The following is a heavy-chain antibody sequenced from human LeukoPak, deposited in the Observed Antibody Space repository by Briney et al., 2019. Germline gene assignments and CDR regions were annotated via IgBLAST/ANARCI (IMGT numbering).Heavy chain of an antibody. V-gene: IGHV3-23*01. CDR1: GFTFSSYG. Sequence: PGGSLRLSCAASGFTFSSYGMSWVRQAPGKGLEWVSAISGSGGSTYYADSVKGRFTISRDNSKNTLYLQMNSLRAEDTAVYYCAKDGGPSGYDYVWGSYHSDYFDYWGQGTLVTVSS. CDR3: AKDGGPSGYDYVWGSYHSDYFDY. CDR2: ISGSGGST. J-gene: IGHJ4*02. D-gene: IGHD3-16*02.